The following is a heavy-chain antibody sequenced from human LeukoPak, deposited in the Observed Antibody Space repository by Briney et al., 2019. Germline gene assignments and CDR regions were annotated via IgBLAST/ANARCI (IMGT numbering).Heavy chain of an antibody. Sequence: ASVKVSCKASGYSFTSQYMHWVRQAPGQGLEWMGIINPSGGSTSYAQKFQGRVTITADKSTSTAYMELSSLRSEDTAVYYCATSSSQPGDYWGQGTLVTVSS. V-gene: IGHV1-46*01. CDR2: INPSGGST. CDR3: ATSSSQPGDY. D-gene: IGHD6-6*01. J-gene: IGHJ4*02. CDR1: GYSFTSQY.